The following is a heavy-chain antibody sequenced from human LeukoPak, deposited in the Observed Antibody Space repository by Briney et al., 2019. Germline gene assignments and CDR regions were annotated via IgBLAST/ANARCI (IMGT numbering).Heavy chain of an antibody. D-gene: IGHD3-22*01. Sequence: SGTLSLTCAGSGGSISSSNWWSWVRQPPGKGLEWIGEIYHGGSTNYNPSLKSRVTISVDKSKNQFSLKLSSVTAVDTAVYYCARDRRRDSSGYAQFDYWGQGTLVTVSS. V-gene: IGHV4-4*02. CDR2: IYHGGST. CDR3: ARDRRRDSSGYAQFDY. CDR1: GGSISSSNW. J-gene: IGHJ4*02.